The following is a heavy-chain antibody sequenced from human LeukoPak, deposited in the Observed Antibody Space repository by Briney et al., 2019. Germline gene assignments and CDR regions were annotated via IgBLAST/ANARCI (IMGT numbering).Heavy chain of an antibody. CDR2: ISSSSSYI. Sequence: PGGSLRLSCAASGFSFSSYSMNWVCQAPGKGLEWVSSISSSSSYIYYADSVKGRFTISRDNAKNSLYLQMNSLRAEDTAVYYCARDGTDYYDSSGYYLVQYYYYYYGMDVWGQGTTVTVSS. CDR1: GFSFSSYS. D-gene: IGHD3-22*01. CDR3: ARDGTDYYDSSGYYLVQYYYYYYGMDV. V-gene: IGHV3-21*01. J-gene: IGHJ6*02.